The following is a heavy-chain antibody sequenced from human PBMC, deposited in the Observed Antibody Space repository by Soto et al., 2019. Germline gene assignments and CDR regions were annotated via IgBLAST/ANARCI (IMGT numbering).Heavy chain of an antibody. V-gene: IGHV3-21*01. Sequence: GGSLRLSCAASGFTFSSYSMNWVRQAPGKGLEWFSSISSSSSYIYYADSVKGRFTISRDNAKNSLYLQMNSLRAEDTAVYYCARGGLGQDGGYWGQGTLVTVSS. D-gene: IGHD6-25*01. J-gene: IGHJ4*02. CDR1: GFTFSSYS. CDR3: ARGGLGQDGGY. CDR2: ISSSSSYI.